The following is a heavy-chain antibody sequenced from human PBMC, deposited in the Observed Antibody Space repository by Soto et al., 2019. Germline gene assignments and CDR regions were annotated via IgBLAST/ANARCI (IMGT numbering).Heavy chain of an antibody. Sequence: GGSLRLSCAASGFTFSSYSMNWVRQAPGKGLDWVSYISSSSSTIYYADSVKGRLTISRDNAKNSLYLQMNSLRDEDTAVYYCARAGYDSSEPYYYYYGMDVWGQGTTVTVSS. V-gene: IGHV3-48*02. CDR2: ISSSSSTI. D-gene: IGHD3-22*01. CDR3: ARAGYDSSEPYYYYYGMDV. CDR1: GFTFSSYS. J-gene: IGHJ6*02.